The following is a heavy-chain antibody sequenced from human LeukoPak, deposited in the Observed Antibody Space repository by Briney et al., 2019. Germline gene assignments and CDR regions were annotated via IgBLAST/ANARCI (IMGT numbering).Heavy chain of an antibody. CDR3: ARDRYYYDSSAYRFDY. D-gene: IGHD3-22*01. CDR2: IYTSGST. Sequence: SETLSLSCTVSGDSISSYGWSWIRQPAGKGLEWIGRIYTSGSTNYNPSLKSRVTMSVDTSKNQFSLKLSSVTAADTAVYYCARDRYYYDSSAYRFDYWGQENRVSVSS. V-gene: IGHV4-4*07. J-gene: IGHJ4*02. CDR1: GDSISSYG.